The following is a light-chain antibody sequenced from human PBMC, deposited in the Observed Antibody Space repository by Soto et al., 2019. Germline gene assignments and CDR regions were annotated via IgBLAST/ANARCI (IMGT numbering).Light chain of an antibody. CDR3: QQSYGT. V-gene: IGKV1-39*01. CDR1: QSISRY. CDR2: AAY. J-gene: IGKJ3*01. Sequence: IEMNKSPSSLSASVGDRVTITCRASQSISRYLNCYQKKTGKAPKLLIYAAYSLKRGVPSRFSGSGSGTDFTLPISSLQPKDFATYYCQQSYGTFGPGTKVDIK.